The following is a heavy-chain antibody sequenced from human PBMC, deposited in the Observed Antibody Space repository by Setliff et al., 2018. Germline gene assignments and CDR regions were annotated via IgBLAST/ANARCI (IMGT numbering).Heavy chain of an antibody. V-gene: IGHV3-11*04. CDR2: ISGDGITI. J-gene: IGHJ6*02. CDR3: ARDGVYYAMDV. CDR1: GFSFSYFY. Sequence: GGSLRLSCAASGFSFSYFYMSWVRQAPGRGLEWLSKISGDGITIFYADSVRGRFTISRDNAKNSVFLQMNSLRADDTAVYYCARDGVYYAMDVWGQGTTVTVSS.